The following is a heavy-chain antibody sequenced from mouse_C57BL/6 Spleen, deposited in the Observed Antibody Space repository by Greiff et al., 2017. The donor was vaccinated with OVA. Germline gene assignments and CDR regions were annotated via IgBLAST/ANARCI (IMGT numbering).Heavy chain of an antibody. CDR2: INPGSGGT. CDR1: GYAFTNYL. CDR3: ARRRVIYYAMDY. Sequence: QVQLQQSGAELVRPGTSVKVSCKASGYAFTNYLIEWVKQRPGQGLEWIGVINPGSGGTNYNEKFKGKATLTADKSSSTAYRQLSSRTSEDSSVYFCARRRVIYYAMDYWGQGTSVTVSS. V-gene: IGHV1-54*01. D-gene: IGHD2-2*01. J-gene: IGHJ4*01.